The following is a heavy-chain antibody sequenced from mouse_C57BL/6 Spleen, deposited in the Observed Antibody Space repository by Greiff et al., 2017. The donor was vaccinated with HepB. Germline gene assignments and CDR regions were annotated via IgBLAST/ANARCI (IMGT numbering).Heavy chain of an antibody. Sequence: EVKLMESGGGLVKPGGSLKLSCAASGFTFSDYGMHWVRQAPEKGLEWVAYISSGSSTIYYADTVKGRFTISRDNAKNTLFLQMTSLRSEDTAMYYCARGTTVVAHFDYWGQGTTLTVSS. CDR2: ISSGSSTI. J-gene: IGHJ2*01. D-gene: IGHD1-1*01. V-gene: IGHV5-17*01. CDR1: GFTFSDYG. CDR3: ARGTTVVAHFDY.